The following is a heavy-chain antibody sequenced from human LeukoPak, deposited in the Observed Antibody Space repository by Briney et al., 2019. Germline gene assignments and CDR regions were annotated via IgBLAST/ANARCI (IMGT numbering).Heavy chain of an antibody. CDR2: ISGSGGST. V-gene: IGHV3-23*01. D-gene: IGHD6-13*01. J-gene: IGHJ5*02. CDR1: GFTFSSYA. CDR3: AKKHLAAAGTNWFDP. Sequence: PGGSLRLSCAASGFTFSSYAMGWVRQAPGQGLEWVSAISGSGGSTYYADSVKGRFTISRDNSKNTLYLQMNSLRAEDTAVYYCAKKHLAAAGTNWFDPWGQGTLVTVSS.